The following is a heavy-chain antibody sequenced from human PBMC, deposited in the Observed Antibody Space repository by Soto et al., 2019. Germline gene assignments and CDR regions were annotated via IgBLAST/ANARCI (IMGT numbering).Heavy chain of an antibody. CDR1: GGTFSSYA. CDR3: ARDDGFGVVISFDY. CDR2: IIPIFGTA. D-gene: IGHD3-3*01. Sequence: SVKVSCKASGGTFSSYAISWVRQAPGQGLEWMGGIIPIFGTANYAQKFQGRVTITADESTSTAYMELSSLRSEDTAVYYCARDDGFGVVISFDYWGQGTLVTVSS. V-gene: IGHV1-69*13. J-gene: IGHJ4*02.